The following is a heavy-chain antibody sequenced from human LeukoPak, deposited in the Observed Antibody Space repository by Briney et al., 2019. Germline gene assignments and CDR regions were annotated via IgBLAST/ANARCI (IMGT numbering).Heavy chain of an antibody. CDR1: GYTFTSYG. CDR2: ISGYNGHT. D-gene: IGHD3-22*01. CDR3: ARASYSYDINGWVPFDY. V-gene: IGHV1-18*01. Sequence: ASVKVSCKASGYTFTSYGISWVRQAPGQGLEWMGWISGYNGHTNYAQKLQDRVTMTTDTSTSTVYMELRSLRSDDTAVYYCARASYSYDINGWVPFDYWGQGTLVTVSS. J-gene: IGHJ4*02.